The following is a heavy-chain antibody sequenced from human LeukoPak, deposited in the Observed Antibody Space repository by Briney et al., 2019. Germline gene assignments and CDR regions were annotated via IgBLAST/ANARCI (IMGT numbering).Heavy chain of an antibody. CDR2: IYYSGST. J-gene: IGHJ4*02. CDR3: ARAPRGYSGYDSYFDY. V-gene: IGHV4-39*07. D-gene: IGHD5-12*01. Sequence: SETLSLTCTVSGGSISISSYYWDWIRQPPGKGLEWIGTIYYSGSTYYNPSLRSRVTVSIDTSKNQFSLKLTSVTAADTAVYYCARAPRGYSGYDSYFDYWGQGTLVTVSS. CDR1: GGSISISSYY.